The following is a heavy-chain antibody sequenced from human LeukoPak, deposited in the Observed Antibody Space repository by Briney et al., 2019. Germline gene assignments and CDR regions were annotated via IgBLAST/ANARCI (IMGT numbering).Heavy chain of an antibody. D-gene: IGHD6-19*01. V-gene: IGHV3-7*04. CDR2: IKQDGSEK. CDR1: GFTFSSYW. J-gene: IGHJ4*02. Sequence: GGSLRLSCAASGFTFSSYWMSWVRQAPGKGLEWVANIKQDGSEKYYVDSVKGRFTISRDNSKNTLYLQMNSLNTEGTAVYYCVKDRDMGYSSGWTPFDHWGQGTLVTVSS. CDR3: VKDRDMGYSSGWTPFDH.